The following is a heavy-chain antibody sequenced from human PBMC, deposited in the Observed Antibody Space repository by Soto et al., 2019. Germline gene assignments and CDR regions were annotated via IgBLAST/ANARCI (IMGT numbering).Heavy chain of an antibody. D-gene: IGHD6-13*01. CDR2: IWYDGSNK. CDR3: ALINALGSSIYYYYGMDV. Sequence: GGSLRLSCAASGFTFSSYGMHWVRQAPGKGLEWVAVIWYDGSNKYYADSVKGRFTISRDNSKNTLYLQMNSLRAEDTAVYYCALINALGSSIYYYYGMDVWGQGTTVTVSS. CDR1: GFTFSSYG. V-gene: IGHV3-33*01. J-gene: IGHJ6*02.